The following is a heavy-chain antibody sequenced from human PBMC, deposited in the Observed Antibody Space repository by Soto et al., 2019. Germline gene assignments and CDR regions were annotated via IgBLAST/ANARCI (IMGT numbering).Heavy chain of an antibody. J-gene: IGHJ4*02. CDR2: IYHSGFT. D-gene: IGHD3-22*01. CDR3: ARDKYYDSTGNFDY. CDR1: GGSITSYY. V-gene: IGHV4-59*01. Sequence: LSLTCTVSGGSITSYYWSWIRQPPGKGLEWIGYIYHSGFTNYNPSLKSRVTISVDTSKNQFSLKLSSVTAADTAVYYCARDKYYDSTGNFDYWGQGTLVTVSS.